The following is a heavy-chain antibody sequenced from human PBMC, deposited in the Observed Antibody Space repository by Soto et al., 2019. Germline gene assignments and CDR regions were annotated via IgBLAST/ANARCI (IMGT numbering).Heavy chain of an antibody. D-gene: IGHD6-19*01. CDR2: ISYDGNKK. CDR3: ARSVAVAGLDY. CDR1: GFTLSSYS. J-gene: IGHJ4*02. V-gene: IGHV3-30-3*01. Sequence: QVQLVESGGGVVQPGRSLRLSCAASGFTLSSYSMHWVRQAPGKGLEWVGVISYDGNKKYYRDSVKGRFSISRDTSNNTVHLQMNSLRPEDTAVYYCARSVAVAGLDYGGQGSRVTVSS.